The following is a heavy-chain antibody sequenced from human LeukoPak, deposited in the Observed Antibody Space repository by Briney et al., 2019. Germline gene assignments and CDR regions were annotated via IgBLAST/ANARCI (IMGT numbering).Heavy chain of an antibody. J-gene: IGHJ4*02. CDR1: GGTFSSYA. V-gene: IGHV1-69-2*01. CDR2: VDPEDGET. D-gene: IGHD1-26*01. Sequence: ASVKVSCKASGGTFSSYAISWVRQAPGKGLEWMGLVDPEDGETIYAEKFQGRVTITADTSTDTAYMELSSLRSEDTAVYYCATVLTSREQGDYWGQGTLVTVSS. CDR3: ATVLTSREQGDY.